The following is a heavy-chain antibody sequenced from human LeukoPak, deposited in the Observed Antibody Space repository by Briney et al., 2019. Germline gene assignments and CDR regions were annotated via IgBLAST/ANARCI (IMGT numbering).Heavy chain of an antibody. D-gene: IGHD4-23*01. CDR3: AADYGGNSVNY. Sequence: SVKVSCKASGGTFSSYAISWVRQAPGQGLEWMGGIIPIFGTANYAQKFQGRVTITADKSTSTAYMELSSLRSEDTAVYYCAADYGGNSVNYWGQGTLVTVSS. J-gene: IGHJ4*02. V-gene: IGHV1-69*06. CDR2: IIPIFGTA. CDR1: GGTFSSYA.